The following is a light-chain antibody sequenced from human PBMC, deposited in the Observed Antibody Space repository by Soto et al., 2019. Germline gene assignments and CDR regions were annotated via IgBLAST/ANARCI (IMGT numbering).Light chain of an antibody. V-gene: IGKV1-5*03. CDR1: QSISNW. CDR2: KAS. CDR3: QQYDTYWT. J-gene: IGKJ1*01. Sequence: RRITQSPSTLAAYVADRVAMTCRASQSISNWLAWYQQKPGKAPNLLIYKASSLKSGVPSRFSGSGSGTEFTLTISSLQPDDFATYYCQQYDTYWTFGQGTKVDI.